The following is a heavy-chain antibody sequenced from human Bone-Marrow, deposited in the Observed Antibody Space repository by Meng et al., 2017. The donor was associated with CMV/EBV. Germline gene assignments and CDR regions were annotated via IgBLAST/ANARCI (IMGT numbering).Heavy chain of an antibody. CDR2: IRYDGSNK. CDR3: ARDRPPNSNIVVVPATIDY. CDR1: GFTFSSYG. Sequence: GESLKISCAASGFTFSSYGMHWVRQAPGKGLEWVAFIRYDGSNKYYADTVKGRFTISRDNSKNTLYLQINSLRAEDTAVYYCARDRPPNSNIVVVPATIDYWGQGTLVTVSS. D-gene: IGHD2-2*02. J-gene: IGHJ4*02. V-gene: IGHV3-30*02.